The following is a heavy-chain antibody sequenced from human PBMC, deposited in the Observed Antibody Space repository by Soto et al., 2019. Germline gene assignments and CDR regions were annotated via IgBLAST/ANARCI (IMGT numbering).Heavy chain of an antibody. Sequence: EVQLVESGGGLVQPGGSLRLSCVASGFTFSSYSMNWVRQAPGKGLEWVSYISSSSSTIYYADSVKGRFTISRDKAKNSLYLQMNSLRDEDTAVYYCARVLGSGWPYYYCMDVWGQGTTVTVSS. CDR3: ARVLGSGWPYYYCMDV. CDR1: GFTFSSYS. CDR2: ISSSSSTI. J-gene: IGHJ6*02. D-gene: IGHD6-19*01. V-gene: IGHV3-48*02.